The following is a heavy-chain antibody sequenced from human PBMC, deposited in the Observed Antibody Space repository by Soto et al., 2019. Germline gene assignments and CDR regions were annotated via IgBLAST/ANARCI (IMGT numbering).Heavy chain of an antibody. Sequence: EVQLVQSGAEVKKPGESLRISCKGSGYSFTSYWISWVRQMPGKGLEWMGRIDPSDSYTNYSPSFQGHVTISADKSISTAYLQWSSLKASETAMYYCARLRSGVAGTYQLDYWGQGTLVTVSS. D-gene: IGHD6-19*01. J-gene: IGHJ4*02. CDR3: ARLRSGVAGTYQLDY. V-gene: IGHV5-10-1*01. CDR1: GYSFTSYW. CDR2: IDPSDSYT.